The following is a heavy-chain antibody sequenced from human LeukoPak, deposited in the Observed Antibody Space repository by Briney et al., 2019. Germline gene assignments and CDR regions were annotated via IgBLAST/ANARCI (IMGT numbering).Heavy chain of an antibody. D-gene: IGHD1-1*01. CDR1: GGSISSYF. V-gene: IGHV4-59*08. CDR2: IHYSGST. J-gene: IGHJ6*03. CDR3: ARLGEGVNWTNYYYYYMDV. Sequence: PSETLSLTCTVSGGSISSYFWSWIRQPPGKGLEWIGSIHYSGSTYYNPSLKSRVTISVDTSKNQFSLKLSSVTAADTAVYYCARLGEGVNWTNYYYYYMDVWGKGTTVTVSS.